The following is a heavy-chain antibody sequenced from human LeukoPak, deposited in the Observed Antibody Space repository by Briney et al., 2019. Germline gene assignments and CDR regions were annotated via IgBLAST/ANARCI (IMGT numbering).Heavy chain of an antibody. CDR1: GGSISSYY. V-gene: IGHV4-39*07. CDR3: ARVSGWNPLQAAHLDY. D-gene: IGHD6-19*01. J-gene: IGHJ4*02. Sequence: SETLSLTCTVSGGSISSYYWGWIRQPPGKGLEWIGTIYYSGSTYYNPSLKSRVTISVDTSKKLFSLKLSSVTAADTAVYYCARVSGWNPLQAAHLDYWGQGTLVTVSS. CDR2: IYYSGST.